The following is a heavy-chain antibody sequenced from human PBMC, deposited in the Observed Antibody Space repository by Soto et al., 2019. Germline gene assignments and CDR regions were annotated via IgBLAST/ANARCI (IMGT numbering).Heavy chain of an antibody. V-gene: IGHV4-39*01. D-gene: IGHD3-3*01. CDR2: IYYSGST. CDR1: GGSTSSSSYY. J-gene: IGHJ6*02. Sequence: SETLSLTCTVSGGSTSSSSYYWGWIRQPPGKGLEWIGSIYYSGSTYYNPSLKSRVTISVDTSKNQFSLKLSSVTAADTAVYYCASRYVVFRRGYNGMDVWGPGTTVTLSS. CDR3: ASRYVVFRRGYNGMDV.